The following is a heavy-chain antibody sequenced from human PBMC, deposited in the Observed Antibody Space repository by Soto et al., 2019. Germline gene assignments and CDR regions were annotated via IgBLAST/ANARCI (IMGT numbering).Heavy chain of an antibody. D-gene: IGHD3-16*01. V-gene: IGHV4-30-2*03. CDR3: ATYLH. Sequence: TLSLTCAFAGCSISSGLYSWCWIRQTPGKSQERIGNIYHSGRTSYNQSLRSRVTVSVDTSRNPFSLRLSFVTAADTAVYYCATYLHWGQGTLVTVSS. J-gene: IGHJ4*02. CDR1: GCSISSGLYS. CDR2: IYHSGRT.